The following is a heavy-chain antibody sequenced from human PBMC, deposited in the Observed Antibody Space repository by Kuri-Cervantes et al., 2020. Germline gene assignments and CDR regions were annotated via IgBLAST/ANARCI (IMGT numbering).Heavy chain of an antibody. CDR1: GLTFSSYA. J-gene: IGHJ4*02. Sequence: GGSLRLSCAASGLTFSSYAMHWVRQAPGKGLEWVAVISYDGSNKYYADSVKGRFTISRDNSKNTLYLQMNSLRAEDTAVYYCAREGNLGVSGSYDAFDYWGQGTLVTVSS. D-gene: IGHD1-26*01. CDR3: AREGNLGVSGSYDAFDY. V-gene: IGHV3-30-3*01. CDR2: ISYDGSNK.